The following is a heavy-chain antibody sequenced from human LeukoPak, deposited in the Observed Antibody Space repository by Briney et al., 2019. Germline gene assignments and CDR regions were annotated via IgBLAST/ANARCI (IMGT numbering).Heavy chain of an antibody. CDR3: ARGQRGYCSSTSCYWPPVY. CDR2: INHSGST. J-gene: IGHJ4*02. D-gene: IGHD2-2*01. Sequence: PSETLSLTCAVYGGSFSGYYWSWIRQPPGKGLEWIGEINHSGSTNYNPSLKSRVTISVDTSKNQFSLKLSSVTAADTAVYYCARGQRGYCSSTSCYWPPVYWGQGTLVTVSS. V-gene: IGHV4-34*01. CDR1: GGSFSGYY.